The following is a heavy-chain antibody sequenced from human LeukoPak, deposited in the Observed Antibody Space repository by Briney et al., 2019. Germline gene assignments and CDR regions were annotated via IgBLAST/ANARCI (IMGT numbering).Heavy chain of an antibody. CDR1: GGSISSGDYY. CDR3: AREATNAYSGSYWAFDI. D-gene: IGHD1-26*01. J-gene: IGHJ3*02. CDR2: IYYSGST. V-gene: IGHV4-30-4*08. Sequence: SQTLSLTCTVSGGSISSGDYYWSWIRQPPGKGLEWIGYIYYSGSTYYNPSLKSRVTISVDTSKNQFSLKLSSVTAADTAVYYCAREATNAYSGSYWAFDIWGQGTMVTVSS.